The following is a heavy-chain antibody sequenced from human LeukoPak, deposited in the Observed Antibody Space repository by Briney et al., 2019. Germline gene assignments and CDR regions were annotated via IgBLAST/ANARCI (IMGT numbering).Heavy chain of an antibody. CDR2: IYYSGST. CDR3: ARLSKGRFFDYIFDY. D-gene: IGHD3-9*01. V-gene: IGHV4-39*01. CDR1: GGSVSSSSYY. J-gene: IGHJ4*02. Sequence: SETLSLTCTVSGGSVSSSSYYWGWIRQPPGKGLEWIGNIYYSGSTYYNPSPKSRVTMSVDTSNNQFSLKVHSVTAADTAVYYCARLSKGRFFDYIFDYWGQGTLVTVSS.